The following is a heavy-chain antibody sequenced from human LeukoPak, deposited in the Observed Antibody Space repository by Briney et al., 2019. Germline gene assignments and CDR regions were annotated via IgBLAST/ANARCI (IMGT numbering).Heavy chain of an antibody. D-gene: IGHD2-2*01. J-gene: IGHJ4*02. CDR1: GFTFSHYA. CDR2: IAYDGNNI. Sequence: GGSLRLSCAASGFTFSHYAMHWVRQAPGKGLEWVAIIAYDGNNIYYADSVRGRFTISRDNTKNTLYLQMNSTSGDDTYFYYCVRGIYGYQPNWGQGPLVTVSS. CDR3: VRGIYGYQPN. V-gene: IGHV3-30*04.